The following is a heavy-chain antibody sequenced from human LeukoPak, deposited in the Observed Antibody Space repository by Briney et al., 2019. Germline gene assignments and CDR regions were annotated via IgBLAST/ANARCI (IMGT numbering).Heavy chain of an antibody. CDR2: ISYDGTNK. CDR3: AKDLDTMVSSNWFDP. D-gene: IGHD3-10*01. V-gene: IGHV3-30*18. CDR1: GFTFSSYG. J-gene: IGHJ5*02. Sequence: PGGSLRLSCAASGFTFSSYGMHWVRQAPGKGLEWVAVISYDGTNKYYADSVKGRFTISRDNSKNTLYLQMNSLRAEDTAVYYCAKDLDTMVSSNWFDPWGQGTLVTVSS.